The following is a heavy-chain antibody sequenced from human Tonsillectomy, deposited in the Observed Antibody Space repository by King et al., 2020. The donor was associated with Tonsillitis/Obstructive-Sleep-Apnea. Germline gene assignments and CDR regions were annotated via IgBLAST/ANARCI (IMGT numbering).Heavy chain of an antibody. J-gene: IGHJ5*02. Sequence: VQLQESGPGLVKPSETLSLTCTVSGGSISSYYWSWIRQPPGKGLEWIGYIYYSGSTNHNPSLKSRVTISVDTSKNQFSLKLSSVTAADTAVYYCARANPSWFDPWGQGTLVTVSS. CDR2: IYYSGST. CDR1: GGSISSYY. CDR3: ARANPSWFDP. V-gene: IGHV4-59*01.